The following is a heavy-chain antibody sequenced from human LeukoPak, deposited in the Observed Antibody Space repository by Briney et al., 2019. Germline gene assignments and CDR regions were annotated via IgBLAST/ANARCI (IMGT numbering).Heavy chain of an antibody. CDR3: ARSVGATPFDY. D-gene: IGHD1-26*01. Sequence: PGGSLRLSCAASGFTFSSYSMNWVRQAPGKGLEWVSYISSSSSTIYYADSVKGRFTISRDNAKNSLYLQMNSLRAEDTAVYYCARSVGATPFDYWGQGTLVTVSS. V-gene: IGHV3-48*01. J-gene: IGHJ4*02. CDR1: GFTFSSYS. CDR2: ISSSSSTI.